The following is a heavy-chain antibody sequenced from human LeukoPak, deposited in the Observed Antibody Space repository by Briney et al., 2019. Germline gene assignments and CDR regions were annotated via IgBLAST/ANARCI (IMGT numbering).Heavy chain of an antibody. D-gene: IGHD1-26*01. CDR1: RFTFSTYG. CDR2: IGTSGSYI. J-gene: IGHJ6*03. CDR3: AKEGGVYSTPYYMDV. V-gene: IGHV3-21*01. Sequence: PGGSLRLSCAASRFTFSTYGMNWVRQAPGKGLEWVSSIGTSGSYIYYTDSVKGRFTISRDNAKNSLYLQMNSLRAEDTAVYYCAKEGGVYSTPYYMDVWGKGTTVTVSS.